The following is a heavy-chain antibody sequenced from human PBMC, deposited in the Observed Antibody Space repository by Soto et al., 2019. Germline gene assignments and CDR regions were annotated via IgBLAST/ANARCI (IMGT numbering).Heavy chain of an antibody. CDR2: ISYDADNK. Sequence: PGGSLRLSCAASGFSFSRYNMHWVRQAPGKGLEWVALISYDADNKYYADSVKGRFTISRDNSKNTLYLQMNSLRAEDTAVYYCATQDFRGTTGTTWGQGILVTVSS. V-gene: IGHV3-30*03. D-gene: IGHD1-1*01. CDR1: GFSFSRYN. J-gene: IGHJ4*02. CDR3: ATQDFRGTTGTT.